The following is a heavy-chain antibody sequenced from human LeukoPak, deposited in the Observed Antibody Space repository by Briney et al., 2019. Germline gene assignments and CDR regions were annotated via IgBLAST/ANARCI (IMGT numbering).Heavy chain of an antibody. CDR2: ISYDGSNK. D-gene: IGHD1-7*01. CDR1: GFTFNSYA. CDR3: ARDESWNSAFDI. J-gene: IGHJ3*02. V-gene: IGHV3-30-3*01. Sequence: QPGRSLRLSCAASGFTFNSYAMHWVRQAPGKGLEWVAVISYDGSNKYYADSVKGRFTISRDNSKNTLYLQMTSLRAEDTAVYYWARDESWNSAFDIWGQGTMVTVSS.